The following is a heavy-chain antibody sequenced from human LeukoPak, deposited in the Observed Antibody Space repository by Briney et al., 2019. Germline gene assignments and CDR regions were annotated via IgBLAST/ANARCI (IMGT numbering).Heavy chain of an antibody. CDR2: IRYDGSNK. V-gene: IGHV3-30*02. CDR3: ARGAILTGHYFDY. Sequence: PGRSLRLSCAASGFTFSSYGMHWVRQAPGKGLEWVAFIRYDGSNKYYADSVKGRFTISRDNSKNTLYLQMNSLRAEDTAVYYCARGAILTGHYFDYWGQGTLVTVSS. J-gene: IGHJ4*02. D-gene: IGHD3-9*01. CDR1: GFTFSSYG.